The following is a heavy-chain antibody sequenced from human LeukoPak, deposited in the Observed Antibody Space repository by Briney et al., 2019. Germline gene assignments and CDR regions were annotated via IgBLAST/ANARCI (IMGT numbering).Heavy chain of an antibody. D-gene: IGHD5-12*01. V-gene: IGHV3-9*03. J-gene: IGHJ4*02. CDR3: AKGSGGYSGYDANFDY. CDR1: GFTFDDYA. Sequence: PGGSLRLSCAASGFTFDDYAMHWVRQAPGKGLEWVSGISWNSGSIGYADSVKGRFTISRDNAKNSLYLQMNSLRAEDMALYYCAKGSGGYSGYDANFDYWGQGTLVTVSS. CDR2: ISWNSGSI.